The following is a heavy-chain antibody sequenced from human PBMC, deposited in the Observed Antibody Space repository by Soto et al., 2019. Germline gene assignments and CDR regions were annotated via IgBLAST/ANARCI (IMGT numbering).Heavy chain of an antibody. J-gene: IGHJ4*02. D-gene: IGHD2-21*02. CDR3: ARQLAYCGGDCYTEPIDY. V-gene: IGHV1-2*06. CDR2: INPNTGGT. Sequence: ASVKVSCKASGYTFTKYYVLWVRQAPGQGREWVGRINPNTGGTNYAQKFQDRVTMTRDTSITTAYMELSRLRSDDTAVYYCARQLAYCGGDCYTEPIDYWGQGXQVTVSS. CDR1: GYTFTKYY.